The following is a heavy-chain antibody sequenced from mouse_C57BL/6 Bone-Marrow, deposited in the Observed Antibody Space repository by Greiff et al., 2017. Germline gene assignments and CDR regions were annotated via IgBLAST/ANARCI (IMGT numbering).Heavy chain of an antibody. Sequence: QVQLQQPGAELVKPGASVKMSCKASGYTFTSYWITWVKQRPGQGLEWIGDNYPGSGSTNYNEKFKSKATLTVDTSSSTAYMQLSSLTSEDSAVYYCARYYYGSSYWFAYWGQGTLVTVSA. V-gene: IGHV1-55*01. CDR1: GYTFTSYW. CDR3: ARYYYGSSYWFAY. CDR2: NYPGSGST. D-gene: IGHD1-1*01. J-gene: IGHJ3*01.